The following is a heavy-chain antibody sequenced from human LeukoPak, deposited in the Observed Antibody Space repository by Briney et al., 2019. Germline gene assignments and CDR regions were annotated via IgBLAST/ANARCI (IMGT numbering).Heavy chain of an antibody. Sequence: GESLKISCQGSGYSFASYWIAWVRQVTGKGLEWMGIIYPGDSDTRYSPSFQGQVTISADKSISTAYLQWSSLKASDTAIYYCARQWGDCSSTSCYSAYWGQGTLVTVSS. CDR2: IYPGDSDT. V-gene: IGHV5-51*01. J-gene: IGHJ4*02. D-gene: IGHD2-2*01. CDR1: GYSFASYW. CDR3: ARQWGDCSSTSCYSAY.